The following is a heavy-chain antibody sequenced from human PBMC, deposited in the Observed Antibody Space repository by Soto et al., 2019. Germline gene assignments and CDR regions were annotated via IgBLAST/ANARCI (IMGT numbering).Heavy chain of an antibody. V-gene: IGHV5-51*01. CDR3: ARVAAAAGGYYYGMDV. Sequence: GESLKISCKGSGYSFTSYWIGWVRQMPGKGLEGMGIIYPGDSDTRYSPSFQGQVTISADKSISTAYLQWSSLKASDTAMYYCARVAAAAGGYYYGMDVWGQGTTVTVSS. J-gene: IGHJ6*02. CDR2: IYPGDSDT. CDR1: GYSFTSYW. D-gene: IGHD6-25*01.